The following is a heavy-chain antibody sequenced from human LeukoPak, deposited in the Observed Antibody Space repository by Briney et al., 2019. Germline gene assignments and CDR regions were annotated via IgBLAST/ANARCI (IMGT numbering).Heavy chain of an antibody. CDR3: ARRYYYDSSGYYYGLYYFDY. J-gene: IGHJ4*02. V-gene: IGHV5-51*01. CDR2: IYPVDSDT. CDR1: AYSFTSYW. Sequence: GESLKISCKGSAYSFTSYWSGWVRQMPGKGLKWMGIIYPVDSDTRYSPPFPGQVTIAADKSTSTAYLQWSTLKASHTAMYYWARRYYYDSSGYYYGLYYFDYWGQGTLVTVSS. D-gene: IGHD3-22*01.